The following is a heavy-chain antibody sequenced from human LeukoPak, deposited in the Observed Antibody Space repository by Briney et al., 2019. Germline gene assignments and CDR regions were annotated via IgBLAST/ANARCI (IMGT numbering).Heavy chain of an antibody. CDR1: GFTFRTYA. J-gene: IGHJ4*02. CDR3: ARESITMIVVGSFNY. Sequence: GGSLRLSCAASGFTFRTYAMSWVRQAPGKGLEWGSGISGSGDRTYYAESVKGRFSISRDNSKNAVYLQMNSLRVEDTAVYYCARESITMIVVGSFNYWGQGTLVTVSS. D-gene: IGHD3-22*01. V-gene: IGHV3-23*01. CDR2: ISGSGDRT.